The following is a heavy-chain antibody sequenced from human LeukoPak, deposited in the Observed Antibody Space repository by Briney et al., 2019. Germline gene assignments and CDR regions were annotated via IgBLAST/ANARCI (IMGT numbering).Heavy chain of an antibody. CDR1: GFTFSCYA. Sequence: GGSLRLSCAASGFTFSCYAMSWVRQAPGKGLEWVSAISGSGGSTYYADSVKGRFTISRDNSKNTLYLQMNSLRAEDTAVYYCAKGSHIVVVTAIGYFDLWGRGTLVTVSS. V-gene: IGHV3-23*01. CDR3: AKGSHIVVVTAIGYFDL. D-gene: IGHD2-21*02. J-gene: IGHJ2*01. CDR2: ISGSGGST.